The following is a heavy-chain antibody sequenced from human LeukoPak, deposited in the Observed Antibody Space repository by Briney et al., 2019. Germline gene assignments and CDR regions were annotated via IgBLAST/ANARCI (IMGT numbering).Heavy chain of an antibody. D-gene: IGHD6-19*01. Sequence: PGGSLRLSCAASGFTFSSYSMNWVRQAPGKGLEWVSSISSSSSYIYYADSVKGRFTISRDNSKNTLYLQMNSLRAEDTAVYYCAKGPGYSSGWYYLYWGQGTLVTVSS. CDR3: AKGPGYSSGWYYLY. CDR2: ISSSSSYI. CDR1: GFTFSSYS. V-gene: IGHV3-21*04. J-gene: IGHJ4*02.